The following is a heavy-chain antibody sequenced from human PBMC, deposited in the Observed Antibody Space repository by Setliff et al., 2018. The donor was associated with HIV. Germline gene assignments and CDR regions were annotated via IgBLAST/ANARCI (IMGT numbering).Heavy chain of an antibody. CDR3: VRERRRSPLSYGLDV. J-gene: IGHJ6*02. CDR1: GGSISSGGYY. Sequence: LSLTCTVSGGSISSGGYYWNWIRQYPVKGLEWIGHIYYNGRTLFNPALGTRLNMSVDTSENQFSLHLNSVTAADTAVYYCVRERRRSPLSYGLDVWGQGTTVTISS. CDR2: IYYNGRT. V-gene: IGHV4-31*03.